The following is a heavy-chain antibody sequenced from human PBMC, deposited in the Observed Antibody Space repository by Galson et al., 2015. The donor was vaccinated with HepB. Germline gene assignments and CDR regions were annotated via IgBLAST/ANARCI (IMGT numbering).Heavy chain of an antibody. Sequence: SLRLSCAASGFTFSSYAMHWVRQAPGKGLEWVAVISYDGSNKYYADSVKGRFTISRDNSKNTLYLQMNSLRAEDTAVYYCARDRDYGDYDLNAFDIWGQGTMVTVSS. CDR3: ARDRDYGDYDLNAFDI. CDR2: ISYDGSNK. V-gene: IGHV3-30-3*01. CDR1: GFTFSSYA. D-gene: IGHD4-17*01. J-gene: IGHJ3*02.